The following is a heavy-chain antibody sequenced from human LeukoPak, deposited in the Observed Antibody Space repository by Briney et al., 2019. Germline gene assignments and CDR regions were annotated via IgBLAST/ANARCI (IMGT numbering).Heavy chain of an antibody. CDR2: IYKSGST. CDR1: GGSISSSSYY. CDR3: ARDRSEYSSGWYHPGY. V-gene: IGHV4-61*01. Sequence: PSETLSLTCTVSGGSISSSSYYWGWIRQPPGKGLEWIGYIYKSGSTNYNPSLKSRATISVDTSKNQLSLKVRSVTAADTAVYYCARDRSEYSSGWYHPGYWGPGTLVTVSS. J-gene: IGHJ4*02. D-gene: IGHD6-19*01.